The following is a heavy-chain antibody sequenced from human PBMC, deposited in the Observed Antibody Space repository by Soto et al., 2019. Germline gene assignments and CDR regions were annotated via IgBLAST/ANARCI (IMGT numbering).Heavy chain of an antibody. Sequence: EVQLLESGGGLVQPGGSLRLSCAASGFTFSSYAMSWVRQAPGKGLEWVSSISTSGGSTYYADSVKGRFTTSRDNSNNTLYLQMNSLRAEDTAVYYCSLSDRYYGMDVWGLGTTVTVSS. J-gene: IGHJ6*02. CDR1: GFTFSSYA. V-gene: IGHV3-23*01. CDR2: ISTSGGST. CDR3: SLSDRYYGMDV.